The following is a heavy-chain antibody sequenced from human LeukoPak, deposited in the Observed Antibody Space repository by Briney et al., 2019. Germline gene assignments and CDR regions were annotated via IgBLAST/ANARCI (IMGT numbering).Heavy chain of an antibody. CDR1: GYTFTGYY. V-gene: IGHV1-2*02. CDR2: INPDSGGT. D-gene: IGHD6-6*01. CDR3: ASRGLKPYSSSSSERRERRNYYYYYYMDV. J-gene: IGHJ6*03. Sequence: GASVKVSCKASGYTFTGYYMHWVRQAPGQGLEWMGWINPDSGGTNYAQKFQGRVTMTRDTSISTAYMELSRLRSDDTAVYYCASRGLKPYSSSSSERRERRNYYYYYYMDVWGKGTTVTVSS.